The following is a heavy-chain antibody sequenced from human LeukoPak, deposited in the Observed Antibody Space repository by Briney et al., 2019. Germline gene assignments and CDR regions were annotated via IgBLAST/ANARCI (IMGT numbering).Heavy chain of an antibody. J-gene: IGHJ4*02. CDR1: GFTFNTYA. V-gene: IGHV3-23*01. CDR2: VSGTGAMT. CDR3: ATLDYFDSSTYGDY. Sequence: PGGSLRLSCAASGFTFNTYAMSWVRQAPGKGPEWVSAVSGTGAMTYYADSVKGRFTISRDNSKNTLNLQMNSLRAEDTAVYYCATLDYFDSSTYGDYWGQGTLVTVSS. D-gene: IGHD3-22*01.